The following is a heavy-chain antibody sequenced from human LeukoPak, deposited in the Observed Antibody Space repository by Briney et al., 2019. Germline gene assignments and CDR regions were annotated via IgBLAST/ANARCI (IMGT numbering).Heavy chain of an antibody. CDR1: GFTLSTYW. V-gene: IGHV3-7*01. CDR3: ARDRGSSGRLGRFDN. CDR2: IKQDGSEK. J-gene: IGHJ4*02. Sequence: PGGSLRLSCAASGFTLSTYWMTWVRQAPGEGLEWVANIKQDGSEKYYVDSVKGRFTISRDNVKKLLYLQMNSLRVEDTAVYYCARDRGSSGRLGRFDNWGQGTLVTVSP. D-gene: IGHD6-19*01.